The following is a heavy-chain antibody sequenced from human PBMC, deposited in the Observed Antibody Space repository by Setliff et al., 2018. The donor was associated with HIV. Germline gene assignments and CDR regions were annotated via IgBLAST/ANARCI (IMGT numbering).Heavy chain of an antibody. Sequence: GESLKISCKASGYSFTNFWIGWVRQMPGEGLEWMGIIHPGNSETRYSLPFEGQVTISADRSITTAFLQWSSLKASDTAIYYCATLQPDSVDVWGQGTTVTVSS. J-gene: IGHJ6*02. CDR2: IHPGNSET. V-gene: IGHV5-51*01. CDR1: GYSFTNFW. CDR3: ATLQPDSVDV.